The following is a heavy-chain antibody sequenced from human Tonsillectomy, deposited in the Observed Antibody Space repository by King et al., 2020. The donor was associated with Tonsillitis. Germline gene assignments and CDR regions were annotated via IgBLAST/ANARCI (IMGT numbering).Heavy chain of an antibody. Sequence: VQLVESGGGLVQPGGSLRLSCAASGFTFSSYAMSWVRQAPGKGLEWVSAISGSGGSTYYADSVKGRFTISRDNSKNTLYLQMNSLRAEDTAVYYCAKERSTSVGIKKTGFDYWGQGTLVTVSS. V-gene: IGHV3-23*04. D-gene: IGHD2-2*01. CDR1: GFTFSSYA. CDR3: AKERSTSVGIKKTGFDY. CDR2: ISGSGGST. J-gene: IGHJ4*02.